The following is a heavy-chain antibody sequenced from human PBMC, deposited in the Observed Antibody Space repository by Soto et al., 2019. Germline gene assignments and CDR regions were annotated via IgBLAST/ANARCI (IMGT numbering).Heavy chain of an antibody. CDR1: GFTFSDYY. Sequence: QVQLVESGGGLVKPGGSLRLSCAASGFTFSDYYMSWVRQAPGKGLEWISYISGSGAPYYADSVKGRFTISRDNAKNSLYLQMNSRRVEDTAVYYCAGGPELDVWGTGTTVTVSS. CDR2: ISGSGAP. CDR3: AGGPELDV. V-gene: IGHV3-11*01. J-gene: IGHJ6*04. D-gene: IGHD1-26*01.